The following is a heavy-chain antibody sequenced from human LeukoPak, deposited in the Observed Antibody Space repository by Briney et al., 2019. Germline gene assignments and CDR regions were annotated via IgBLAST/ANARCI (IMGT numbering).Heavy chain of an antibody. CDR3: AREETTTSSGPDY. CDR1: GFTFSDYY. Sequence: GSLRLSCAASGFTFSDYYWSWIRQPPGKGLEWIGEINHSGSTNYNPSLKSRVTISVDTSKNQFSLKLSSVTAADTAVYYCAREETTTSSGPDYWGQGTLVTISS. J-gene: IGHJ4*02. CDR2: INHSGST. D-gene: IGHD2-15*01. V-gene: IGHV4-34*01.